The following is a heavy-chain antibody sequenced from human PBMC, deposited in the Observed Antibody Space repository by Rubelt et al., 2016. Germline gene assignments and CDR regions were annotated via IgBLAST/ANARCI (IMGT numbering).Heavy chain of an antibody. CDR2: INHSGST. Sequence: QVQLQESGPGLLKPSETLSLTCTVSGGSIGNYHWSWIRQSPGKGLEWIGEINHSGSTNYNPSLKSRVTITVDTSKNQFSLRLNSSTAAGTAVYYCGRSPPSSSSDPDYWGQGTLVTVSS. CDR3: GRSPPSSSSDPDY. V-gene: IGHV4-59*12. J-gene: IGHJ4*02. D-gene: IGHD6-6*01. CDR1: GGSIGNYH.